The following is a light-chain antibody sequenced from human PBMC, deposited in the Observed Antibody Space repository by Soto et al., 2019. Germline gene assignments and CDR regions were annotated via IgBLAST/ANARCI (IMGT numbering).Light chain of an antibody. CDR2: GVS. J-gene: IGLJ3*02. CDR1: SSDVGGYNY. CDR3: CSYAGSYTWV. V-gene: IGLV2-11*01. Sequence: QSVLTQPRSVSGSPGQSVTISCTGTSSDVGGYNYVSWYQQHPGKAPKLMIYGVSKWPSGVPDRFSGSKSGNTASLTISGLKAEDEADYYCCSYAGSYTWVFGGGTKLTVL.